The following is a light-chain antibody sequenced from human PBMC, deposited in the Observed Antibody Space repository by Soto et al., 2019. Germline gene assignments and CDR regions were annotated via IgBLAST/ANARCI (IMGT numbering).Light chain of an antibody. V-gene: IGKV3-15*01. CDR2: GAS. CDR1: QSVTNN. CDR3: QQYDNWPLT. J-gene: IGKJ4*01. Sequence: EIVMTQSPATLSVSPGERATLSCRASQSVTNNLAWYQQKPGQAPRLLIYGASTRATGLPARFSGSGSGTEFTFTISSLQSEDFAFYFCQQYDNWPLTFGGGTKVDIK.